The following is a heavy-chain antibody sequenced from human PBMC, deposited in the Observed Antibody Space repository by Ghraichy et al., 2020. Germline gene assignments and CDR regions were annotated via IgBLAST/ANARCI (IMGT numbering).Heavy chain of an antibody. CDR1: GYTSITDYH. CDR3: GRDLEGPTGLAY. Sequence: ASVKVSCKASGYTSITDYHIHWVRQAPGQGLEWMGWINSNSGATHYAQKFQGWVTMTRDTSISTDYMELSGLKSDDTAVYYCGRDLEGPTGLAYWGQGTLVTVSS. V-gene: IGHV1-2*04. J-gene: IGHJ4*02. CDR2: INSNSGAT. D-gene: IGHD1-26*01.